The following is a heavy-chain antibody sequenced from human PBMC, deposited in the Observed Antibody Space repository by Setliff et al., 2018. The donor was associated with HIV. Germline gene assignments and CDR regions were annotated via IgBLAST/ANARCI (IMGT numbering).Heavy chain of an antibody. V-gene: IGHV1-46*01. CDR2: INPSGGTT. CDR3: ARVRLYSSALDY. Sequence: GASVKVSCKASGYTFTSYYMHWVRQAPGQGLEWMGIINPSGGTTTYAQKFQGRFTLSRDTSKNTLSLQMNSLRPEDTAVFYCARVRLYSSALDYWGQGTLVTVSS. J-gene: IGHJ4*02. CDR1: GYTFTSYY. D-gene: IGHD3-22*01.